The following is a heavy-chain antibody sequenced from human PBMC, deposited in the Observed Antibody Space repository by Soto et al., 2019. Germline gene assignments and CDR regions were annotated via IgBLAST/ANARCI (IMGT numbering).Heavy chain of an antibody. CDR2: IYYSGST. Sequence: QVQLQESGPGLVKPSETLSLTCTVSGGSISSYYWSWIRQPPGKGLEWIGYIYYSGSTNYNPSFKSRVTISVDTSKNQFSLKLSSVTAADTAVYYCARSLVGATLPFGYWGQGTLVTVSS. CDR3: ARSLVGATLPFGY. J-gene: IGHJ4*02. CDR1: GGSISSYY. V-gene: IGHV4-59*08. D-gene: IGHD1-26*01.